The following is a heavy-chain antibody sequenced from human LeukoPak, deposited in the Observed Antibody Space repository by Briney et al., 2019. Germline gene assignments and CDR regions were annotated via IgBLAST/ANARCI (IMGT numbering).Heavy chain of an antibody. CDR3: ARQRDIVLMPLGPLDY. V-gene: IGHV5-51*01. J-gene: IGHJ4*02. Sequence: GESLKISCKGSGYSFTSYWIGWVRQMPGKGLGWMGIIYPGDSDTRYSPSFQGQVTISADKSISTAYLQWSSLKASDTAMYYCARQRDIVLMPLGPLDYWGQGTLVTVSS. CDR2: IYPGDSDT. CDR1: GYSFTSYW. D-gene: IGHD2-8*01.